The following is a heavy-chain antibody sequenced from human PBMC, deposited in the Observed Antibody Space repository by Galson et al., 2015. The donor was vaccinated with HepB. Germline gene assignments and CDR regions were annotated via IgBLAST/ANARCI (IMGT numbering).Heavy chain of an antibody. J-gene: IGHJ6*03. V-gene: IGHV2-26*01. CDR3: AREPDYYYYYMDV. CDR2: IFSDDEK. Sequence: PALVKPTQTLTLTCTVSGFSLSNARMGVSWIRQPPGKALEWLAHIFSDDEKSYSTSLKSRLTISKDTSKSQVVLTMTNMDPVDTATYYCAREPDYYYYYMDVWGKGTTVTVSS. CDR1: GFSLSNARMG.